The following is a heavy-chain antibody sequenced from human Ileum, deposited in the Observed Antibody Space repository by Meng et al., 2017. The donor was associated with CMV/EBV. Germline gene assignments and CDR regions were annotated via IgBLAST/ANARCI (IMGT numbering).Heavy chain of an antibody. V-gene: IGHV4-30-4*08. CDR1: GGSITSGNYY. Sequence: QVRLQGSGPGPVKPSQTLSLPCTVSGGSITSGNYYWSWIRQPPGRGLEWIGYIYYSGSPYYKPSLKSRVTISLDTSKNQFSLNLRSVTATDSAVYYCVRQVVAASFDYWGQGALVTVSS. J-gene: IGHJ4*02. CDR2: IYYSGSP. D-gene: IGHD2-15*01. CDR3: VRQVVAASFDY.